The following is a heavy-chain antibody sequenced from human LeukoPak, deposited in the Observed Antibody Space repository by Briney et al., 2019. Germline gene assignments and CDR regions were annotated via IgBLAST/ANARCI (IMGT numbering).Heavy chain of an antibody. CDR3: ARDYSYGYEYYYMDV. D-gene: IGHD5-18*01. CDR1: GYTFTGYY. J-gene: IGHJ6*03. V-gene: IGHV1-2*02. CDR2: INPNSGGT. Sequence: SVKVSCKASGYTFTGYYMHWVRQAPGQGLEWMGWINPNSGGTNYAQKFQGRVTMTRDTSISTAYMELSRLRSDDTAVYYCARDYSYGYEYYYMDVWGKGTTVTVSS.